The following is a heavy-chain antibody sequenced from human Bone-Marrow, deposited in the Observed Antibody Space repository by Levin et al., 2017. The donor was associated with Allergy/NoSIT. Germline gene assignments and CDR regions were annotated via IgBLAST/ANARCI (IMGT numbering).Heavy chain of an antibody. D-gene: IGHD2-15*01. J-gene: IGHJ6*02. V-gene: IGHV3-74*01. CDR2: SNSDGSTT. CDR3: AFEDCRGNTCSQGMGV. Sequence: GGSLRLSCEGSAFPFNTYWVHWVRQAPGKGLVWVSRSNSDGSTTSYADSVKGRFTISRDSAENTLYLQMNSLAAEDTAVYYCAFEDCRGNTCSQGMGVWGQGTTVTVSS. CDR1: AFPFNTYW.